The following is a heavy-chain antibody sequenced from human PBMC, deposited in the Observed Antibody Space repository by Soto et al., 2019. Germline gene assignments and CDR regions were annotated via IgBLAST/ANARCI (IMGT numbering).Heavy chain of an antibody. D-gene: IGHD2-2*01. J-gene: IGHJ6*02. CDR3: ASAEGGDCSSTSCYGDYYYYGMDV. CDR2: ISGSGGST. Sequence: GGSLRLSCAASGFTFSSYAMSWVRQAPGKGLEWVSAISGSGGSTYYADSVKGRFTISRDNSKNTLYLQMNSLRAEDTAVYYCASAEGGDCSSTSCYGDYYYYGMDVWGQGTTVTVSS. CDR1: GFTFSSYA. V-gene: IGHV3-23*01.